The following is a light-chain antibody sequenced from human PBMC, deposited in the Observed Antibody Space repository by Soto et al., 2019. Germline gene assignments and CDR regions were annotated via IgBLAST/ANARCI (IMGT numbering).Light chain of an antibody. J-gene: IGKJ1*01. V-gene: IGKV1-12*02. CDR3: HQSNSFPWT. Sequence: DIQMTQSPSSVSASVGDSVTITCRASQGISNWLAWYQQRPGKAPKLLIYSASTLQGGVPSRYRGSGSGTDFALTISNLQPEDSATYFCHQSNSFPWTFGQGTKVEIK. CDR2: SAS. CDR1: QGISNW.